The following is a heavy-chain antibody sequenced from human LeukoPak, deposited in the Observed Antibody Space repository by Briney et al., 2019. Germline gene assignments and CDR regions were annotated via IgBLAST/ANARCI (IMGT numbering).Heavy chain of an antibody. V-gene: IGHV3-23*01. CDR3: AKGSGFSSSSRTFDY. J-gene: IGHJ4*02. D-gene: IGHD6-13*01. Sequence: GGSLRLSCAASGFTFSSYAMTWVRQAPGKGLEWVLAISGSGGWTYSADSVKGRFTISRDNSKNTVYLQMNSLRAEDMAIYYCAKGSGFSSSSRTFDYWGQGALVTVSS. CDR1: GFTFSSYA. CDR2: ISGSGGWT.